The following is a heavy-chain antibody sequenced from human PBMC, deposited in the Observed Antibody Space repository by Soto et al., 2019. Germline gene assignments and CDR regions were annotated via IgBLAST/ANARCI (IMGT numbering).Heavy chain of an antibody. CDR2: ISGSGGST. Sequence: GGSLRLSCAASGFTFSSYAMSWVRQAPGKGLEWVSAISGSGGSTYYADSVKGRFTISRDNSKNTLYLQMNSLRAEDTAVYYCAKGYGSGSYYNPDYYYYGMDVWGQGTTVTVSS. J-gene: IGHJ6*02. V-gene: IGHV3-23*01. D-gene: IGHD3-10*01. CDR1: GFTFSSYA. CDR3: AKGYGSGSYYNPDYYYYGMDV.